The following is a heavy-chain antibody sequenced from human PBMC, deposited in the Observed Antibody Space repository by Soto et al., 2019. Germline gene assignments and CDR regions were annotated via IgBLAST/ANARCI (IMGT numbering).Heavy chain of an antibody. J-gene: IGHJ4*02. D-gene: IGHD3-22*01. CDR2: ISYGGSNQ. Sequence: QARLAESGGGVVQPGRSLRLSCVASGFTFSSYGMQWVRQAPGKGLDWVAFISYGGSNQYYADSVKGRFTISRDDSKNMLYLQMNSLRPEDTAVYYCAKLMYSFDSSGFSVDYWGQGTLATVSS. CDR1: GFTFSSYG. CDR3: AKLMYSFDSSGFSVDY. V-gene: IGHV3-30*18.